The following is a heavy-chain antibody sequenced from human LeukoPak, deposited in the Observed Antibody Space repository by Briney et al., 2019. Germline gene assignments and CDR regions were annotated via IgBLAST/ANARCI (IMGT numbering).Heavy chain of an antibody. CDR1: GFTFSSYA. CDR2: ISYDGSNK. V-gene: IGHV3-30*04. CDR3: ARDRRGVATYYFDY. Sequence: PGGSLRLSCAASGFTFSSYAMHWVRQAPGKGLEWVAVISYDGSNKYYADSVKGRFTISRDNSKNTLYLQMNSLRAEDTAVYYCARDRRGVATYYFDYWGQGTLVTVSS. J-gene: IGHJ4*02. D-gene: IGHD5-12*01.